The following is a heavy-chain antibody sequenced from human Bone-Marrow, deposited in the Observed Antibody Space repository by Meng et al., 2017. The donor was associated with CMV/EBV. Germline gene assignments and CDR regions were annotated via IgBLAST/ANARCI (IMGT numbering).Heavy chain of an antibody. Sequence: SGFTFRCYARRWVRQAPGKGLEWVAVISYNGSNNYYADSVQGRFTISRDNSKNTLYLQMNSLRAEDTAVYYCARDFYYDSSGYYPDYWGQGTLVTVSS. CDR1: GFTFRCYA. D-gene: IGHD3-22*01. V-gene: IGHV3-30-3*01. CDR3: ARDFYYDSSGYYPDY. CDR2: ISYNGSNN. J-gene: IGHJ4*02.